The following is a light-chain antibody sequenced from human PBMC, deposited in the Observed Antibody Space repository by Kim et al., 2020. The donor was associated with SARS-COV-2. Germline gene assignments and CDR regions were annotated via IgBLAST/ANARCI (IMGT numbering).Light chain of an antibody. CDR1: QSVSRNN. V-gene: IGKV3-20*01. J-gene: IGKJ1*01. CDR3: QQYDTPPWT. CDR2: DVS. Sequence: SPWERATLSCRASQSVSRNNLAWYQQKPGQAPRLLMYDVSIRAGGIPDRFSGSGSGTDFTLTISRLEPEDFAVYYCQQYDTPPWTFGQGTKVDIK.